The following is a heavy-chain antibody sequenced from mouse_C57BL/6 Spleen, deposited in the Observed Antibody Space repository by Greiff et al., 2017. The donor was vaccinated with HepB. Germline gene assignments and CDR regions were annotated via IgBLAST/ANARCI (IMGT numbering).Heavy chain of an antibody. D-gene: IGHD1-1*01. Sequence: QVQLQQPGAELVMPGASVKLSCKASGYTFTSYWMHWVKQRPGQGLEWIGEIDPSDSYTNYNQKFKGKSTLTVDKSSSTAYMQLSSLTSEDSAVYYCARLDYGSRRDYWGQGTTLTVSS. V-gene: IGHV1-69*01. CDR2: IDPSDSYT. CDR1: GYTFTSYW. CDR3: ARLDYGSRRDY. J-gene: IGHJ2*01.